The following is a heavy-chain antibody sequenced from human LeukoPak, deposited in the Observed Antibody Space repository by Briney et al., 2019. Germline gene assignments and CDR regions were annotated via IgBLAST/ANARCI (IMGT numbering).Heavy chain of an antibody. CDR1: GFTFSSDS. CDR2: IKQDGNDN. CDR3: GRGGRGDY. J-gene: IGHJ4*02. V-gene: IGHV3-7*05. Sequence: GRSLRLSCVASGFTFSSDSMQWVRQAPGRGLEWVANIKQDGNDNHYVDSVKGRFTISRDNAKNALYLQMNTLRVEDTAVYYCGRGGRGDYWGQGTLVTVSS.